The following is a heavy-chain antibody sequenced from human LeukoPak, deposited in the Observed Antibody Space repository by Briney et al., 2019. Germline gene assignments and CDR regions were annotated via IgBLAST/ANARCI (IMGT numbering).Heavy chain of an antibody. CDR2: INTNTGNP. CDR1: GYTFTSYA. Sequence: GASVKVSFKASGYTFTSYAMNWVRQAPGQALEWMGWINTNTGNPTYAQGFTGRFVFSLDTSVSTAYLQISSLKAEDTAVYYCARKGLGEFLPIPFDYWGQGTLVTVSS. D-gene: IGHD3-10*01. CDR3: ARKGLGEFLPIPFDY. V-gene: IGHV7-4-1*02. J-gene: IGHJ4*02.